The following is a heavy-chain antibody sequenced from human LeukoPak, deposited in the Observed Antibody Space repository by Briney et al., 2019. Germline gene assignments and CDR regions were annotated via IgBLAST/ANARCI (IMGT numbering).Heavy chain of an antibody. V-gene: IGHV1-2*06. CDR3: AREAGIQLWAHFDY. J-gene: IGHJ4*02. CDR1: GYTFTGYY. CDR2: INPNSGGT. Sequence: AXVKVSCKASGYTFTGYYMHWVRQAPGQGLEWMGRINPNSGGTNYAQKFQGRVTMTRDTSISTAYMELSRLRSDDTAVYYCAREAGIQLWAHFDYWGQGTLVTVSS. D-gene: IGHD5-18*01.